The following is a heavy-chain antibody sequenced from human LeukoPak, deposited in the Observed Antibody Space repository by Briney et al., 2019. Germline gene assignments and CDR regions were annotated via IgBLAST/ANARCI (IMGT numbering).Heavy chain of an antibody. CDR1: GFTFNDYW. J-gene: IGHJ4*02. CDR3: ARGPPGFRVGDY. CDR2: INNDGSIT. Sequence: PGGSLRLSCAASGFTFNDYWMHWVRQAPGKGLVWVSHINNDGSITNYADSGKGRFTVSRDNAKSTVFLQMNSLRVEDTAVYYCARGPPGFRVGDYWGQGTLVTVSS. V-gene: IGHV3-74*01. D-gene: IGHD1-1*01.